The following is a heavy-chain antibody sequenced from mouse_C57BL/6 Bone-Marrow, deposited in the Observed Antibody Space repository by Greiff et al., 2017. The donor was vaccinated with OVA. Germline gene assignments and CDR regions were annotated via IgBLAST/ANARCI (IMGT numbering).Heavy chain of an antibody. V-gene: IGHV5-6*01. CDR1: GFTFSSYG. J-gene: IGHJ4*01. D-gene: IGHD1-1*01. CDR3: SRTVVPYSMDY. Sequence: EVKLVESGGDLVKPGGSLKLSCAASGFTFSSYGMSWVRQTPDKRLEWVATISSGGSYTYYPDSVKGRFTIPRDNAKNTLYLQMSSLKSEDTALDYCSRTVVPYSMDYWGQGTSVTVSS. CDR2: ISSGGSYT.